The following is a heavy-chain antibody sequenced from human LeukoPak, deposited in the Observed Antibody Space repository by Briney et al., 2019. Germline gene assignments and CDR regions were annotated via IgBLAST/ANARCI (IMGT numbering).Heavy chain of an antibody. CDR3: ARDKFRIAAAGTGVNWFDP. D-gene: IGHD6-13*01. V-gene: IGHV4-38-2*02. J-gene: IGHJ5*02. Sequence: PSETLSLTCTVSGYSISNGYYWDWIRQSPGKGLEWIGGIYHNGRTYYNPSLKSRVNISPDTSKNQFSLRLSSVTAADTAVYYCARDKFRIAAAGTGVNWFDPWGQGTLVTVSS. CDR2: IYHNGRT. CDR1: GYSISNGYY.